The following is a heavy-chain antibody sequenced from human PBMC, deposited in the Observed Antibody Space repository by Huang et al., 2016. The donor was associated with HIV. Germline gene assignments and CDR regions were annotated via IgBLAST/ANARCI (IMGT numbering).Heavy chain of an antibody. V-gene: IGHV1-18*01. CDR2: ISGYNGHT. CDR1: GYIFSNYG. CDR3: ARTIGDYVSGMDY. J-gene: IGHJ4*02. Sequence: QVQLMQSGAAVKKPGASVKVSCKASGYIFSNYGISWVRQAPGQGLEWSGWISGYNGHTNYAQRLQARVRMTTDTATTTAYMDLRSLRSDDTAIYYCARTIGDYVSGMDYWGQGTLVTVSS. D-gene: IGHD4-17*01.